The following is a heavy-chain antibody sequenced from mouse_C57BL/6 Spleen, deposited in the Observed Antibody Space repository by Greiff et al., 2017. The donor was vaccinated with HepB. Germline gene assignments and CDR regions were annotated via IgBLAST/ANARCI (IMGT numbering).Heavy chain of an antibody. Sequence: EVQLQQSGPELVKPGASVKISCKASGYSFTGYYMNWVKQSPEKSLEWIGEINPSTGGTTYNQKFKAKATLTVDKSSSTAYMQLKSLTSEDSAVYYCARYGYDYGGAMDYWGQGTSVTVSS. CDR3: ARYGYDYGGAMDY. J-gene: IGHJ4*01. CDR2: INPSTGGT. V-gene: IGHV1-42*01. CDR1: GYSFTGYY. D-gene: IGHD2-4*01.